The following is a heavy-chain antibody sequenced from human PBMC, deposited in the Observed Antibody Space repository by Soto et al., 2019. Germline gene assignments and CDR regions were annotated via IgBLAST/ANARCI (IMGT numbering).Heavy chain of an antibody. CDR2: ITGSGDST. D-gene: IGHD6-13*01. CDR3: GKGIAAVGRKPDF. V-gene: IGHV3-23*01. Sequence: EVQLLESGGGLIQPGGSLRLSCAASGFTFNRYAMSWVRQAPGKGLEWVSAITGSGDSTHYGDSVRGRFTISRDNSKNTLFLQMSSLRAEDTAVDFCGKGIAAVGRKPDFWGQGTLVTVSS. CDR1: GFTFNRYA. J-gene: IGHJ4*02.